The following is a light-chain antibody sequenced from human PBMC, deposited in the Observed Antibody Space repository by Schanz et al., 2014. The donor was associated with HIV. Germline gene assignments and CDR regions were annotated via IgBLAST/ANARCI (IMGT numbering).Light chain of an antibody. Sequence: QSVLTQPPSASGTPGQRVTISCSGSSSNIGSNVVSWYQQLPGTAPKLLIYNNNQRPSGVPDRISGSKSGASASLAISGLQSEDEADYYCTSYAGSNNLVFGGGTKLTVL. CDR1: SSNIGSNV. V-gene: IGLV1-44*01. CDR3: TSYAGSNNLV. J-gene: IGLJ2*01. CDR2: NNN.